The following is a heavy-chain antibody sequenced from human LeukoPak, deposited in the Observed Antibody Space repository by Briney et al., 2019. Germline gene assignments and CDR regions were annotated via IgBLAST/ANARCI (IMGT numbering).Heavy chain of an antibody. CDR2: INSNSGNT. CDR1: GYTFTSYD. Sequence: ASLNLSCTASGYTFTSYDINWVRQATGQGLEWMGLINSNSGNTGYAHKFKGRVTMTRNTSISTAYMELSSLRSEDTAVYYCARGNVDRAMVTYYYYMVVWGKGTTVVISS. J-gene: IGHJ6*03. CDR3: ARGNVDRAMVTYYYYMVV. V-gene: IGHV1-8*01. D-gene: IGHD5-18*01.